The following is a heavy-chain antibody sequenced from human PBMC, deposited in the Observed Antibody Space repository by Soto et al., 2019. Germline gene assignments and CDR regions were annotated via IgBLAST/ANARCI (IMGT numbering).Heavy chain of an antibody. CDR2: ISTSGSTM. Sequence: AGGSLRLSCAASGFTFSDYYMSWIRQAPGKGLEWVSYISTSGSTMYYADSVKGRFTISRDNAKNSLSLQMNSLRAEDTAVYYCARDMRSSWPFDYWGQGTPVTVSS. CDR3: ARDMRSSWPFDY. J-gene: IGHJ4*02. CDR1: GFTFSDYY. D-gene: IGHD6-13*01. V-gene: IGHV3-11*01.